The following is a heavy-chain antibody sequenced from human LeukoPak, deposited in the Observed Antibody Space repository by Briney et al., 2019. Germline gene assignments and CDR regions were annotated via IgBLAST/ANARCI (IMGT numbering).Heavy chain of an antibody. CDR3: DTVDTAMVTPFDY. CDR2: ISYDGSNK. CDR1: GFTFSSYA. V-gene: IGHV3-30-3*01. D-gene: IGHD5-18*01. Sequence: GGSLRLSCAASGFTFSSYAMHWVRQAPGKGLEWVAVISYDGSNKYYADSVKGRFTISRDNSKNTLYLQMNSLRAEDTAVYYCDTVDTAMVTPFDYWGQGTLVTVSS. J-gene: IGHJ4*02.